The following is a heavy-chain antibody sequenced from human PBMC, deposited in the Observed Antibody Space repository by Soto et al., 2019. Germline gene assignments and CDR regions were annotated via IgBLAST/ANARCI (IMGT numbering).Heavy chain of an antibody. CDR1: GFTFSSYG. Sequence: QVQLVESGGGVVQPGRSLRLSCAASGFTFSSYGMHWVRQAPGKGLEWVAVIWYDESNKYYADSVKGRFTISRDNSKNTLYLQMNSLRAEDPAVYYCASDSYYYDSSGYRSAESFQHWGQGTLVTVSS. CDR2: IWYDESNK. CDR3: ASDSYYYDSSGYRSAESFQH. D-gene: IGHD3-22*01. J-gene: IGHJ1*01. V-gene: IGHV3-33*01.